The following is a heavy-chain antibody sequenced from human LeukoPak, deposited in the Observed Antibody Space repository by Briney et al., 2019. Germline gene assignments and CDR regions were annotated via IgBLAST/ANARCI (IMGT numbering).Heavy chain of an antibody. CDR1: GYTFNAYY. D-gene: IGHD2-8*02. CDR3: AILRLSTGLWWFFDL. Sequence: ASVKVSCKASGYTFNAYYLHWVRQAPGQGLEWMGWINPNSGDTKYAQKFQGRVTMTGDTSISTAYMELSRLRFDDAAVYYCAILRLSTGLWWFFDLWGRGTLVTVSS. CDR2: INPNSGDT. J-gene: IGHJ2*01. V-gene: IGHV1-2*02.